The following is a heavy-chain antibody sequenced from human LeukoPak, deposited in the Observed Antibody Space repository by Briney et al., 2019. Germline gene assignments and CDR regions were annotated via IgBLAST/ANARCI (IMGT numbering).Heavy chain of an antibody. Sequence: SVKVSCKASGGTFSSYAISWVRQAPGQGLEWVGGIIPIFGTANYAQKFQGRVTITADESTSTAYMELSSLRSEDTAVYYCARDGEYSNKGGFDYWGQGTLVTVSS. CDR2: IIPIFGTA. CDR3: ARDGEYSNKGGFDY. CDR1: GGTFSSYA. V-gene: IGHV1-69*13. D-gene: IGHD4-11*01. J-gene: IGHJ4*02.